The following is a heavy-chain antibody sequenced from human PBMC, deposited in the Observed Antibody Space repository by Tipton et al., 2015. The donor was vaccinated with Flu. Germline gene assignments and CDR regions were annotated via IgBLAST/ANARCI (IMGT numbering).Heavy chain of an antibody. J-gene: IGHJ4*02. V-gene: IGHV3-7*01. CDR3: AGGRIAY. D-gene: IGHD6-13*01. CDR1: GFIFSRYW. Sequence: LSLTCAASGFIFSRYWMSWVRQVAGKGLEWVANIKYDGSEKYYVDSVKGRFTISRDNAKNSVYLQMDSLGAEDTAVYYCAGGRIAYWGQGTLVTVSS. CDR2: IKYDGSEK.